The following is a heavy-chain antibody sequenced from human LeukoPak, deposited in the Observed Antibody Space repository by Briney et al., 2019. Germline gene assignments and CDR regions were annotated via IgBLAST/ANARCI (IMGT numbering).Heavy chain of an antibody. J-gene: IGHJ4*02. Sequence: PGGSLRLSCAASGFTLSSHWMEWVRQAPGKGLECVSRISPGGTYTHHADSVKGRFTISRDNAQNTLYLQMNILRAEDTALYYCVRDSSLIVWGQGTLVTVSS. CDR1: GFTLSSHW. V-gene: IGHV3-74*01. CDR2: ISPGGTYT. D-gene: IGHD2-21*01. CDR3: VRDSSLIV.